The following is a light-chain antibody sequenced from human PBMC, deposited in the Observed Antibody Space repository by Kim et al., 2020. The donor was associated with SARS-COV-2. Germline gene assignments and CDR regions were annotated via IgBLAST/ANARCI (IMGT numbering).Light chain of an antibody. V-gene: IGLV1-40*01. CDR1: SSNIGAGYD. J-gene: IGLJ3*02. CDR2: DNS. Sequence: QSVLTQPPSVSGAPGQRVTISCTGSSSNIGAGYDVHWYQQLPETAPKLLIYDNSNRPSGVPDRFSGSKSGTSASLAITGLQAEDEADYYCQSYDSSLSGWVLGGGTQLTVL. CDR3: QSYDSSLSGWV.